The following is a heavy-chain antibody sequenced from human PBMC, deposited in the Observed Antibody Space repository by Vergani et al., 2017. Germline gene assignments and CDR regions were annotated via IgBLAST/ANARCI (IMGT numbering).Heavy chain of an antibody. CDR3: ARVRRSYYMDV. Sequence: EVQLVESGGGLVQPGRSLRLSCTASGFTFGDYAMSWFRQAPGKGLEWVSYISSSGSTIYYADSVKGRFTISRDNAKNSLYLQMNSLRAEDTAVYYCARVRRSYYMDVWGKGTTVTVSS. V-gene: IGHV3-48*03. CDR2: ISSSGSTI. D-gene: IGHD3-3*01. J-gene: IGHJ6*03. CDR1: GFTFGDYA.